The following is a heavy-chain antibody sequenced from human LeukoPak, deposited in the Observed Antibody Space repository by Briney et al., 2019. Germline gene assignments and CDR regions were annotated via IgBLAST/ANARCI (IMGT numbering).Heavy chain of an antibody. CDR3: ARGGEYTSGSYYSY. V-gene: IGHV4-61*01. CDR1: GYSISSDYY. D-gene: IGHD3-10*01. CDR2: IYYSGST. Sequence: PSETLSLTCTVSGYSISSDYYWSWIRQPPGKGLEWIGYIYYSGSTNYNPSLKSRVTISVDTSKKQFSLKLSSVTAADTVVYYCARGGEYTSGSYYSYWGPGTLVTVSS. J-gene: IGHJ4*02.